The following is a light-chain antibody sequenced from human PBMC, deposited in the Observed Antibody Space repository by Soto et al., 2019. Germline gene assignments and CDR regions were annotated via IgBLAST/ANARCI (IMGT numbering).Light chain of an antibody. V-gene: IGKV4-1*01. Sequence: DIVMTQSPDSLAVSLGERATINCKSSQSVLYSSNNKNYLTWYQQKPGQPPKVLIYWASTRESGVPDRFSGSGSGTDFTLTISSLQAEDVAVYECQQCYSTPRTFGQGTKVEIK. J-gene: IGKJ1*01. CDR2: WAS. CDR3: QQCYSTPRT. CDR1: QSVLYSSNNKNY.